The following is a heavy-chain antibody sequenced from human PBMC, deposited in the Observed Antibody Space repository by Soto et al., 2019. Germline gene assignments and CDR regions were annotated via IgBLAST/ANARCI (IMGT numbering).Heavy chain of an antibody. V-gene: IGHV4-39*02. CDR2: VFYTGTT. CDR3: ARLGGLTEFSGPWYKLEQ. D-gene: IGHD1-1*01. CDR1: GGSVFSTSSL. J-gene: IGHJ4*02. Sequence: NPSETLFFTCTVAGGSVFSTSSLWVWSRQSPGQGREWLGQVFYTGTTYYNPSLGSRITRSVDSSKSIFSLRLSSVTAADTALYDCARLGGLTEFSGPWYKLEQWGRGILVTVSS.